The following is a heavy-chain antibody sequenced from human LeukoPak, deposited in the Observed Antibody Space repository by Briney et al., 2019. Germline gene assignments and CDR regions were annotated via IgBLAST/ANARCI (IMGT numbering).Heavy chain of an antibody. V-gene: IGHV4-39*07. CDR1: GGSISSSSYY. J-gene: IGHJ4*02. D-gene: IGHD6-6*01. CDR3: ARKAARYGVPYYFDY. CDR2: IYYSGST. Sequence: SETLSITCTVSGGSISSSSYYWGWIRQPPGKGLEGCGSIYYSGSTYCNPSLKSRVSISVDTSKTQFSLMLSSVDAADTAVYYCARKAARYGVPYYFDYWGQGTLVTVSS.